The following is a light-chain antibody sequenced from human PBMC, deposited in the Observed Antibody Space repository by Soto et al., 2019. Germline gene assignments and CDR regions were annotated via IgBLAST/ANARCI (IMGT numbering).Light chain of an antibody. J-gene: IGKJ1*01. V-gene: IGKV1-5*01. CDR1: QFISSW. Sequence: DIQMTQSPSTLSASVGDRVTITCRASQFISSWLAWYQQKPGQVPKLLIFHASNLESGVPSTFSGSGSGTEFTLTISSLHPDDFATYDCQQYNSYPWTFGQGTKVEI. CDR3: QQYNSYPWT. CDR2: HAS.